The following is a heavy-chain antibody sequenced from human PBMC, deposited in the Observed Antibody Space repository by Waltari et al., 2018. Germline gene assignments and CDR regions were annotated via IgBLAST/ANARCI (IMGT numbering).Heavy chain of an antibody. CDR1: GFTFSRYS. Sequence: QLLESGGGLVQPGRSLRLSCVASGFTFSRYSMTWVRQAPGGGLEWVAVINDDNYSTQYANSVKGRFTSSRDNSKNTLLLQMNSLKGEDTALYYCAKGDWLDFWGQGTLVTVSS. CDR3: AKGDWLDF. V-gene: IGHV3-23*01. CDR2: INDDNYST. D-gene: IGHD3-9*01. J-gene: IGHJ4*02.